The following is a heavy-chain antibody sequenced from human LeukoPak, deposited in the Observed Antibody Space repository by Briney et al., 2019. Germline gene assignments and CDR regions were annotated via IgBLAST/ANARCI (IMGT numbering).Heavy chain of an antibody. V-gene: IGHV4-34*01. Sequence: PSETLSLTCAVYGGSFSGYYWSWIRQPPGKGLEWIGEINHSGSTNYNPSLKSRVTISVDTSKNQFSLKLSSVTAADTAVYYCARARGLLLLWGRGTLVTVSS. J-gene: IGHJ2*01. D-gene: IGHD2-15*01. CDR1: GGSFSGYY. CDR3: ARARGLLLL. CDR2: INHSGST.